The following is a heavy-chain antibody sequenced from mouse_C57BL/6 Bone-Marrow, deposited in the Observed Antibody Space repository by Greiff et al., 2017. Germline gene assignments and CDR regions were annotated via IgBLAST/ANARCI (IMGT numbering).Heavy chain of an antibody. CDR2: INPNNGGT. V-gene: IGHV1-26*01. CDR1: GYTFTDYY. D-gene: IGHD2-4*01. J-gene: IGHJ2*01. Sequence: EVQLQQPGAELVMPGPSVKISCKASGYTFTDYYMNWVKQSHGKSLEWIGDINPNNGGTSYNQKFKGKATLTVDKSSRTSYMELRSLSSEASAVYYCATFYLDYVGYWGQGATLTVSS. CDR3: ATFYLDYVGY.